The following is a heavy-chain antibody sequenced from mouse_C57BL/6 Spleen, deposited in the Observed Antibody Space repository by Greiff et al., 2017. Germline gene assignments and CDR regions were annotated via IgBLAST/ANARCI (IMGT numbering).Heavy chain of an antibody. J-gene: IGHJ4*01. CDR3: AREGYYGSSYGAMDY. Sequence: EVQLQESGGGLVKPGGSLKLSCAASGFTFSSYAMSWVRQTPEKRLEWVATISDGGSYTYYPDNVKGRFTISRDNAKNNLYLQMSHLKSEDTAMYYCAREGYYGSSYGAMDYWGQGTSVTVSS. CDR1: GFTFSSYA. CDR2: ISDGGSYT. D-gene: IGHD1-1*01. V-gene: IGHV5-4*01.